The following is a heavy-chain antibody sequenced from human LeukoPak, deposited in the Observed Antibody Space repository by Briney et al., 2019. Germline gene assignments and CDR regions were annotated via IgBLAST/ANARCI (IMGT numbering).Heavy chain of an antibody. D-gene: IGHD1-20*01. V-gene: IGHV4-4*07. Sequence: SETLSLTCTVSSASITNYYWSWIRQPAGKALEWIGRVYTSGSPNYNPSLKSRVTMSVDTSKNQVSLKLSSVTAADTAVYYCAKVLTGTTPYYYYYGMDVWGQGTTVTVSS. CDR1: SASITNYY. J-gene: IGHJ6*02. CDR2: VYTSGSP. CDR3: AKVLTGTTPYYYYYGMDV.